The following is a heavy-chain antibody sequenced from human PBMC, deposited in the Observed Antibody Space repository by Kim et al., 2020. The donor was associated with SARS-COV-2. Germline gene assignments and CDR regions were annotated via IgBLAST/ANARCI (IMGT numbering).Heavy chain of an antibody. J-gene: IGHJ4*02. D-gene: IGHD6-13*01. Sequence: GGSLRLSCAASGFTFSSYGMHWVRQAPGKGLEWVAVISYDGSNKYYADSVKGRFTISRDNSKNTLYLQMNSLRAEDTAVYYCAKDSSFASSSWLDYWGQGTLVTVSS. CDR1: GFTFSSYG. CDR2: ISYDGSNK. CDR3: AKDSSFASSSWLDY. V-gene: IGHV3-30*18.